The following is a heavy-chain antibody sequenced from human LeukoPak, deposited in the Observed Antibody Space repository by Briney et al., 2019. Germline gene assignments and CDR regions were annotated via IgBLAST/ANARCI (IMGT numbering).Heavy chain of an antibody. J-gene: IGHJ6*04. V-gene: IGHV3-30*04. CDR3: ARDPGSGWYAGYYYGMDV. CDR2: ISYDGSNK. D-gene: IGHD6-19*01. Sequence: GGSLRLSCAAPGFTFSSYAMHWVGQAPGKGLEWVAVISYDGSNKYYADSVKGRFTISRDNSKNTLYLQMNSLRAEDTAVYYCARDPGSGWYAGYYYGMDVWGKGTTVTVSS. CDR1: GFTFSSYA.